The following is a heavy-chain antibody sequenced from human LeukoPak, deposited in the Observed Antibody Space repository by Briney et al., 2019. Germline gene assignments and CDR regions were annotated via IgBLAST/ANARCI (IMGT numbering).Heavy chain of an antibody. Sequence: SETLSLTCTVSGGSISSSSYYWGWIRQPPGKGLEWIGSIYYSGSTYYNPSLKSRVTISADTSKNQFSLKLSSVTAADTAVYYCARLSSAMSRVDYWGQGTLVTVSS. J-gene: IGHJ4*02. CDR1: GGSISSSSYY. V-gene: IGHV4-39*01. CDR2: IYYSGST. CDR3: ARLSSAMSRVDY. D-gene: IGHD2-2*01.